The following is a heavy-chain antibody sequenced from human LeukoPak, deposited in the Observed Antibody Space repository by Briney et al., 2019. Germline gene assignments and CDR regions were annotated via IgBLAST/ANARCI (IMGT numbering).Heavy chain of an antibody. CDR1: GFTFSNAW. V-gene: IGHV3-74*01. CDR2: INSDGSST. D-gene: IGHD4-17*01. Sequence: SGGSLRLSCAASGFTFSNAWMSWVRQAPGKGLVWVSRINSDGSSTSYADSVKGRFTISRDNAKNTLYLQMNSLRAEDTAVYYCARGPSTVTTPLAYWGQGTLVTVSS. CDR3: ARGPSTVTTPLAY. J-gene: IGHJ4*02.